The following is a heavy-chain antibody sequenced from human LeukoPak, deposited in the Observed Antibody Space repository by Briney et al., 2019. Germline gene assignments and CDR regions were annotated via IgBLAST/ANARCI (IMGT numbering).Heavy chain of an antibody. Sequence: EASVKVSCKASGGTFSSNPISWVRQAPGQGLEWMGRIIPILGIANYAQKFQGRVTITADKSTSTAYMELSSLRSEDTAVYYCAREYYDYVWGSYRYPPNWFDPWGQGTLVTVSS. CDR3: AREYYDYVWGSYRYPPNWFDP. D-gene: IGHD3-16*02. CDR1: GGTFSSNP. CDR2: IIPILGIA. V-gene: IGHV1-69*04. J-gene: IGHJ5*02.